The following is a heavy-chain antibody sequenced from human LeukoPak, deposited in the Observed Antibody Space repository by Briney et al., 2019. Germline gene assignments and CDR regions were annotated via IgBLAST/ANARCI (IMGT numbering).Heavy chain of an antibody. D-gene: IGHD3-3*01. CDR1: GFTFSTYS. CDR3: ARESFTLFGVIIT. CDR2: ISGSSSTI. J-gene: IGHJ5*02. Sequence: GGSLRLSCAASGFTFSTYSMNWVRQAPGQGLEWISYISGSSSTIYYADSVKGRFTISRDNAKNSLYLQMNSLRAEDTAVHYCARESFTLFGVIITWGQGTLVTVSS. V-gene: IGHV3-48*01.